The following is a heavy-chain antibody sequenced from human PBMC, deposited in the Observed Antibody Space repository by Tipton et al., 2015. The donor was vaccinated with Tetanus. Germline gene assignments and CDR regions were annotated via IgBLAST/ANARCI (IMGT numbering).Heavy chain of an antibody. J-gene: IGHJ4*02. V-gene: IGHV4-39*01. Sequence: TLSLTCTVSGASISSAIYLWGWIRQPPGKGLGWIGSVSFTGNTYYNPSLQSRLSMSGDTSRNMFSLILSTVTAANTAIYYCARLAMTAVTNDYWGQGTLVTVSS. CDR2: VSFTGNT. CDR3: ARLAMTAVTNDY. CDR1: GASISSAIYL. D-gene: IGHD4-11*01.